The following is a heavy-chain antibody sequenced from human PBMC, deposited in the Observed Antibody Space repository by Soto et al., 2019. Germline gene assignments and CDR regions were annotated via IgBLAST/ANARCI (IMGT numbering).Heavy chain of an antibody. D-gene: IGHD4-17*01. CDR2: INHSGST. V-gene: IGHV4-34*01. J-gene: IGHJ4*02. Sequence: PSETLPLTCAVYGGSFSGYYWSWIRQPPGKGLEWIGEINHSGSTNYNPSLKSRVTISVDTSKNQFSLKLSSVTAADTAVYYCARGRVTVTTLVYWGQGTLVTVSS. CDR3: ARGRVTVTTLVY. CDR1: GGSFSGYY.